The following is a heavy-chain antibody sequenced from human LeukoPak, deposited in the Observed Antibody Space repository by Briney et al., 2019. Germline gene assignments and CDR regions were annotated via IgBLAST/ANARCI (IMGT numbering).Heavy chain of an antibody. CDR1: GYTLTELS. D-gene: IGHD2-2*02. J-gene: IGHJ4*02. Sequence: GASVKVSCKVSGYTLTELSMHWVRQAPGKGLEWMGGFDPEDGETIYAQKFQGRVTMTEDTSTDTAYMELSSLRSEDTAVYYCAVLSSLVPAATPLDYWGQGTLVTVSS. CDR2: FDPEDGET. V-gene: IGHV1-24*01. CDR3: AVLSSLVPAATPLDY.